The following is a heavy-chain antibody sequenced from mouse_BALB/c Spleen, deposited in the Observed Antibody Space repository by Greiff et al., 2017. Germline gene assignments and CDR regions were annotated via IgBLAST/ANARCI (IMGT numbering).Heavy chain of an antibody. CDR3: ARGGSSIYYAMDY. D-gene: IGHD1-1*01. Sequence: QVQLQQSGPELVKPGASVKISCKASGYAFSSSWMNWVKQRPGQGLEWIGRIYPGDGDTNYNGKFKGKATLTADKSSSTAYMQLSSLTSVDSAVYFCARGGSSIYYAMDYWGQGTSVTVSS. CDR2: IYPGDGDT. J-gene: IGHJ4*01. CDR1: GYAFSSSW. V-gene: IGHV1-82*01.